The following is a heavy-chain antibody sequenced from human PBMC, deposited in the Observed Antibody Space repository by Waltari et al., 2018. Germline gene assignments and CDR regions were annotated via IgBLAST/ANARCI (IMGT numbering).Heavy chain of an antibody. J-gene: IGHJ3*02. V-gene: IGHV3-53*02. CDR3: ARFDYGDYYAFDI. Sequence: EVQLVETGGGFIQPGGSLRLSCAASGFTVSSNYMRWGRQAPGKGLEWVSVIYSGGSTYYADSVKGRFTISRDNSKNTLYLQMNSLRAEDTAVYYCARFDYGDYYAFDIWGQGTMVTVSS. D-gene: IGHD4-17*01. CDR1: GFTVSSNY. CDR2: IYSGGST.